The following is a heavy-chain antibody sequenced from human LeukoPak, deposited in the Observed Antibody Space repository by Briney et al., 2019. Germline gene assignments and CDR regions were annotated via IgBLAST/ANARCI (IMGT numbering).Heavy chain of an antibody. D-gene: IGHD6-6*01. V-gene: IGHV3-11*01. CDR1: GFSFSDYY. J-gene: IGHJ6*02. CDR3: AGEHSSSTGYYYGMDV. CDR2: SSPSGSIA. Sequence: GGSLRLSCAASGFSFSDYYINWIRQAPGKGLEWVAYSSPSGSIAYYADSVKGRLIMSRDNAKSSLYLQMNSLRAEDTAVYYCAGEHSSSTGYYYGMDVWGQGTTVTVSS.